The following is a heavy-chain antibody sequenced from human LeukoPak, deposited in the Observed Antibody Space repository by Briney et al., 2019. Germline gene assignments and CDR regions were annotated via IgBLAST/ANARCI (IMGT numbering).Heavy chain of an antibody. V-gene: IGHV1-2*02. D-gene: IGHD3-9*01. J-gene: IGHJ4*02. Sequence: ASVKVSCKASGYTFTGYYMHWVRQAPGQGLEWMGWINPNSGGTNYAQKFQGRVTMTRDTSISTAYMELSRLRSDDTAVYYCAREYILTAYYGDYWGQGTLVTVSS. CDR1: GYTFTGYY. CDR3: AREYILTAYYGDY. CDR2: INPNSGGT.